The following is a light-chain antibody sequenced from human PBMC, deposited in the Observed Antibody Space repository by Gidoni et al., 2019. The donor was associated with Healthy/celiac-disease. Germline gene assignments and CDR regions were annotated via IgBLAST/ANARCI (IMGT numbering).Light chain of an antibody. Sequence: SALTQPASVSGSPDPSLTISCTGTSSDVGGYNYVSWYQQHQGKAPKRMLYDVSNRPSGVSNRFSGSKSGNTASLTISGLQAEDEADYYCSSYTSSSTRVFGTGTKVTVL. V-gene: IGLV2-14*03. CDR2: DVS. CDR1: SSDVGGYNY. CDR3: SSYTSSSTRV. J-gene: IGLJ1*01.